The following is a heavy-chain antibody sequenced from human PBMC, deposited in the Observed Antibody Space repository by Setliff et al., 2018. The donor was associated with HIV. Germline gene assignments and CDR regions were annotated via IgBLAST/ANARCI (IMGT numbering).Heavy chain of an antibody. J-gene: IGHJ6*03. D-gene: IGHD3-22*01. Sequence: SETLSLTCTVSGGSISSYYWSWIRQPAGKGLEWIGRIYSSGNTNYNPSLKSRVTISVDTSKNQFSLKLSSVTAADTAVYYCARGFSGDYLFTGYLDVWGKGTTVTVSS. CDR3: ARGFSGDYLFTGYLDV. V-gene: IGHV4-4*07. CDR1: GGSISSYY. CDR2: IYSSGNT.